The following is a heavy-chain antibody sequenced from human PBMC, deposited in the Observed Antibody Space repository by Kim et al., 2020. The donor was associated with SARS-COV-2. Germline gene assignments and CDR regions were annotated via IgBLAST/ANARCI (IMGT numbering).Heavy chain of an antibody. CDR2: ITSSGSTT. J-gene: IGHJ3*01. Sequence: GGSLRLSCAASGFIFSDYYMTWIRQAPGKGLEWLSSITSSGSTTYSADSVKGRFTISRDNAKTSFFLEMRSPRADDTAVYYCGRQVDRASVDVWGRGTVATVS. CDR3: GRQVDRASVDV. V-gene: IGHV3-11*04. D-gene: IGHD5-12*01. CDR1: GFIFSDYY.